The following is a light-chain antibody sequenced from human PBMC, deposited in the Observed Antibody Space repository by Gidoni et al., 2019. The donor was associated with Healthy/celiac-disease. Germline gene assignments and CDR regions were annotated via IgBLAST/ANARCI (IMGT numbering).Light chain of an antibody. CDR3: AAWDDSLNGRYV. CDR1: SSHIGSNT. Sequence: QSVLTQPPSASGTTGQRVTISCSGSSSHIGSNTVNWYQQLPGTAPKLLIYSNNKRPSWVPDRFSGSKSGTSASLAISGLQSEDEADYYCAAWDDSLNGRYVFGTGTKVTVL. CDR2: SNN. J-gene: IGLJ1*01. V-gene: IGLV1-44*01.